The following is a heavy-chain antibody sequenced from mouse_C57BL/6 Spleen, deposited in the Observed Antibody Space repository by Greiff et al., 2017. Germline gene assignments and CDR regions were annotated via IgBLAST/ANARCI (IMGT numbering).Heavy chain of an antibody. CDR2: IDPETGGT. J-gene: IGHJ3*01. V-gene: IGHV1-15*01. CDR3: TRWDYDVGAY. Sequence: QVQLQQSGAELVRPGASVTLSCKASGYTFTDYEMHWVKQTPVHGLEWIGAIDPETGGTAYNQKFKGKAILTADKSSSTAYMELRSLTSEDSAVYYCTRWDYDVGAYWGQGTLVTVSA. CDR1: GYTFTDYE. D-gene: IGHD2-4*01.